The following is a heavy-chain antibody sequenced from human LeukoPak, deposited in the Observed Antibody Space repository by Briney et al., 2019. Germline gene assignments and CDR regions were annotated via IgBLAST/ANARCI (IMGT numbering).Heavy chain of an antibody. CDR2: ISSSSSYT. D-gene: IGHD3-10*01. V-gene: IGHV3-11*06. Sequence: GGSLRLSSAASGFTFSDYYMSWIRQAPGKGLEWVSYISSSSSYTNYADSVKGRFTISRDNAKNSLYLQMNSLRAEDTAVYYCARGRIGFGELFDYWGQGTLVTVSS. CDR3: ARGRIGFGELFDY. CDR1: GFTFSDYY. J-gene: IGHJ4*02.